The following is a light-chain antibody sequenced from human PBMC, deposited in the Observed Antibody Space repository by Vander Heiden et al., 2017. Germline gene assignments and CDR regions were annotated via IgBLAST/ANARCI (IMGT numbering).Light chain of an antibody. CDR2: GGS. V-gene: IGKV3-15*01. CDR3: QQYNNWPPYT. CDR1: QSVSDN. J-gene: IGKJ2*01. Sequence: EIVMTQSPATVSVSPGERATLSCRASQSVSDNLAWYQQKPGQAPRLLIYGGSVRATDIPARFSGSGSGTEFTLTISSLQSEDFAVYYCQQYNNWPPYTFGQGTKLEIK.